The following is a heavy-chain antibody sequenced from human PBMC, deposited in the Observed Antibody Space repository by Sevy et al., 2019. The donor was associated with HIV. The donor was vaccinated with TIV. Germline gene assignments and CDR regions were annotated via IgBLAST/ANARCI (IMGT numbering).Heavy chain of an antibody. CDR1: GFTFSSYA. J-gene: IGHJ6*03. D-gene: IGHD4-4*01. V-gene: IGHV3-30-3*01. Sequence: GGSLRLSCAASGFTFSSYAMHWVRQAPGKGLEWVAVISYDGSNKYYAESVKGRFTISRDNSKNTLYLQMNSLRAEDTAVYYCVTTNYYYYYMDVWGKGTTVTVSS. CDR2: ISYDGSNK. CDR3: VTTNYYYYYMDV.